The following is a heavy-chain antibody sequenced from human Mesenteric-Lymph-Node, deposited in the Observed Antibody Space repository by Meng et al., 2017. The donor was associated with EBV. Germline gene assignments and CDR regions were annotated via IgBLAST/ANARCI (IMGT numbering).Heavy chain of an antibody. J-gene: IGHJ4*02. Sequence: QVQLQQWGAGLLSPSETLSLTCGVSGGSFGGYFWSWIRQPPGKGLEWIGEINRVGSTNYNPSLKSRLTMSVDTSKNHFSLKLISVTAADTAVYYCVRCGAVTLVQGGPDHWGQGTLVTVSS. D-gene: IGHD3-10*01. CDR2: INRVGST. V-gene: IGHV4-34*01. CDR3: VRCGAVTLVQGGPDH. CDR1: GGSFGGYF.